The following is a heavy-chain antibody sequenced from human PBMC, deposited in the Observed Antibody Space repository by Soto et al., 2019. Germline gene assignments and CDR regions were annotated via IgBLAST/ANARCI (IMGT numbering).Heavy chain of an antibody. J-gene: IGHJ5*02. Sequence: GGSLRLSCAASGFTFSSYSMNWVRQAPGKGLEWVSSISSSSSYIYYADSVKGRFTISRDNAKNSLYLQMNSLRAEDTAVYYCARGQDIVVVPAAPSKGFWFDPWGQGTLVTVSS. CDR2: ISSSSSYI. CDR1: GFTFSSYS. CDR3: ARGQDIVVVPAAPSKGFWFDP. D-gene: IGHD2-2*01. V-gene: IGHV3-21*01.